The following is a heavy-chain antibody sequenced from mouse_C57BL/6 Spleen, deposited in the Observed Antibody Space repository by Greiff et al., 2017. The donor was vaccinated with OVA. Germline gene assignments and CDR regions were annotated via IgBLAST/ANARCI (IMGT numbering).Heavy chain of an antibody. CDR2: ISDGGSYT. CDR1: GFTFSSYA. J-gene: IGHJ2*01. D-gene: IGHD2-5*01. V-gene: IGHV5-4*01. Sequence: EVKLQESGGGLVKPGGSLKLSCAASGFTFSSYAMSWVRQTPEKRLEWVATISDGGSYTYYPDNVKGRFTISRDNAKNNLYLQMSHLKSEDTAMYYCARDSYSNYYFDYWGQGTTLTVSS. CDR3: ARDSYSNYYFDY.